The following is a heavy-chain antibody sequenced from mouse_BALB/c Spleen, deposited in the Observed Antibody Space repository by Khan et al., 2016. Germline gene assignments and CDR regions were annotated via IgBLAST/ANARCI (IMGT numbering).Heavy chain of an antibody. CDR3: ARGYDGYYSLGY. J-gene: IGHJ2*01. Sequence: EVQLQESGPSLVKPSQTLSLTCSVSGDSITSGYWNWIRKFPGNKLEFMGYIAYSGSAYYNPSLKSRISITRDTSKNQYYLQLNSVTTEDTATYXCARGYDGYYSLGYWGQGTTLTVSS. D-gene: IGHD2-3*01. CDR2: IAYSGSA. V-gene: IGHV3-8*02. CDR1: GDSITSGY.